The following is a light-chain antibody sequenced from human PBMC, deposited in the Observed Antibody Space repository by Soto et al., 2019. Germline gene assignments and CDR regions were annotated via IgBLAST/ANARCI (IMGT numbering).Light chain of an antibody. J-gene: IGKJ1*01. CDR2: DAS. V-gene: IGKV1-5*01. CDR1: QSISSW. Sequence: DIQMTESPSTLSATAGDRVTMTCRASQSISSWLAWYQHKPGKAPKLLIYDASNLDSGVPSRFSGGGSGTEFSLTISNLQPDDSATYYCQQYENYWTFGQGTKVDI. CDR3: QQYENYWT.